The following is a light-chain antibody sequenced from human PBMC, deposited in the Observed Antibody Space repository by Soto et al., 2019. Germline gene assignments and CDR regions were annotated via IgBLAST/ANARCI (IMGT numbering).Light chain of an antibody. CDR3: QHYNSYSEA. J-gene: IGKJ1*01. V-gene: IGKV1-5*03. CDR2: KAS. Sequence: DIQMTQSPSTLSGSVGDSVTITCRASQTISSWLAWYQQKPGKAPKLLIYKASTLKSGVPSRFSGSGSGTEFTLTRSSLQPDDFATYYCQHYNSYSEAFGQGTKVDLK. CDR1: QTISSW.